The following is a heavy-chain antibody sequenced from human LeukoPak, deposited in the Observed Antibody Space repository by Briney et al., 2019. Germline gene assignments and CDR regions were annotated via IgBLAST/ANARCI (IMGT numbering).Heavy chain of an antibody. Sequence: GESLKISCKGSGYSFTTYWIGWVRQMPGKGLEWMGIIYPGDSDTRNSPSFQGQVTISADKSISTAYLQWSSLKASDTAIYYCARQRDSGYYSSVDYWGQGTLVTVSS. CDR1: GYSFTTYW. CDR3: ARQRDSGYYSSVDY. J-gene: IGHJ4*02. V-gene: IGHV5-51*01. D-gene: IGHD5-12*01. CDR2: IYPGDSDT.